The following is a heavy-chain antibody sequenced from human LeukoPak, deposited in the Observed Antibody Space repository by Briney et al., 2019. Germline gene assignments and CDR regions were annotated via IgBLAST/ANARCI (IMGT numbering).Heavy chain of an antibody. CDR3: ARGPPLSSMTTSNVNDY. V-gene: IGHV1-18*01. J-gene: IGHJ4*02. D-gene: IGHD4-17*01. CDR2: ISAYNGNT. CDR1: GYTFTSYG. Sequence: GASVKVSCKASGYTFTSYGISWVRQAPGQGLEWMGWISAYNGNTNYAQKLQGRVTMTTDTSTSTAYMELRSLRSDDTAVYYCARGPPLSSMTTSNVNDYWGQGTLVTVSS.